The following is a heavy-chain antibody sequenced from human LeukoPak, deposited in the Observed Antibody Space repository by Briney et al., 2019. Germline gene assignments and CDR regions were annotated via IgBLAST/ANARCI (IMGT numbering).Heavy chain of an antibody. CDR2: INPNSSDT. V-gene: IGHV1-2*02. CDR3: ARDRVFADFDY. J-gene: IGHJ4*02. D-gene: IGHD2-21*01. CDR1: GYTFTGYY. Sequence: GASVKVSCKASGYTFTGYYIHWVRQAPGQGLEWVGWINPNSSDTKYTQNFQGRVTMTRDTSISTAYMELSRLKSDDTAMYYCARDRVFADFDYWGQGTLVTVSS.